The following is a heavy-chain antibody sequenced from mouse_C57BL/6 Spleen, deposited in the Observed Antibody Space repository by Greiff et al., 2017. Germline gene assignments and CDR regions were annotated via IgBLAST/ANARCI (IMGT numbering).Heavy chain of an antibody. D-gene: IGHD2-4*01. CDR1: GFTFSSYA. CDR2: ISDGGSYT. Sequence: EVKLMESGGGLVKPGGSLKLSCAASGFTFSSYAMSWVRQTPEKRLEWVATISDGGSYTYYPDNVKGRFTISRDNAKNNLYLQMSHLKSEDTAMYYCARCDEYDTWFAYWGQGTLVTVSA. V-gene: IGHV5-4*03. J-gene: IGHJ3*01. CDR3: ARCDEYDTWFAY.